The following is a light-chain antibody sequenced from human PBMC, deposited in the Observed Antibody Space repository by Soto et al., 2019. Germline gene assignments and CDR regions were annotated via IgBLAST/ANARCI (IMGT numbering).Light chain of an antibody. CDR3: QSFDSSLTVWM. CDR1: SSNIGAGFD. J-gene: IGLJ3*02. Sequence: QAVVTQPPSVSGAPGQRVTISCTGSSSNIGAGFDVHWYQQLPGTAPKLLISGSANRPSGVPDRFSGSKSGTSASLAITGLQAEDEADYYCQSFDSSLTVWMFGGGTKLTVL. V-gene: IGLV1-40*01. CDR2: GSA.